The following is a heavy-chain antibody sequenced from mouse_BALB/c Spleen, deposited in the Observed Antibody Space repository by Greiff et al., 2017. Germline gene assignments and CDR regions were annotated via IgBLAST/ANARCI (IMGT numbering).Heavy chain of an antibody. CDR3: VRDGNYGGPSY. V-gene: IGHV10-1*02. CDR2: IRSKSNNYAT. D-gene: IGHD2-1*01. Sequence: EVQLVESGGGLVQPKGSLKLSCAASGFTFNTYAMNWVRQAPGKGLEWVARIRSKSNNYATYYADSVKDRFTISRDDAQSMLYLQMNNLKTEDTAMYYCVRDGNYGGPSYWGEGALVTVSA. CDR1: GFTFNTYA. J-gene: IGHJ3*01.